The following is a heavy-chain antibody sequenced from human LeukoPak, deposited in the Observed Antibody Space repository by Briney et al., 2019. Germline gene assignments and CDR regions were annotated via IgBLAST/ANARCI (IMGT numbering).Heavy chain of an antibody. CDR3: ARHLGSSWLALDY. CDR1: GGSISSGGYY. V-gene: IGHV4-31*03. CDR2: IYYSGST. D-gene: IGHD6-13*01. Sequence: SETLSLTCTVSGGSISSGGYYWSWIRQHPGKGLEWIGYIYYSGSTYYNPSLKSRVTISVDTSKNQFSLKLSSVTAADTAVYYCARHLGSSWLALDYWGQGTLVTVSS. J-gene: IGHJ4*02.